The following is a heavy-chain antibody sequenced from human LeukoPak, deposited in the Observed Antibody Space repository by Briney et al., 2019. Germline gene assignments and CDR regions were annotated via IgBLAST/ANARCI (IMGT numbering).Heavy chain of an antibody. J-gene: IGHJ4*02. V-gene: IGHV3-20*04. CDR2: INWNGGST. CDR1: GFTFDDYG. Sequence: QSGGSLRLSCAASGFTFDDYGMSWVRQAAGKGLEWVSGINWNGGSTGYADSVKGRFTISRDNAKNSLYLQMNSLRAEDTALYYCAKSTKYYDSSGYYYEASYYFDYWGQGTLVTVSS. CDR3: AKSTKYYDSSGYYYEASYYFDY. D-gene: IGHD3-22*01.